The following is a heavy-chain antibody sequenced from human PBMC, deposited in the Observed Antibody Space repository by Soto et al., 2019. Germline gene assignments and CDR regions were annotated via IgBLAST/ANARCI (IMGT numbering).Heavy chain of an antibody. CDR3: AREVRIGITMVRGVITSGYNWFDP. V-gene: IGHV4-39*07. CDR2: SYYGGST. J-gene: IGHJ5*02. D-gene: IGHD3-10*01. CDR1: GDSISSSNYY. Sequence: PSETLSLTCTVSGDSISSSNYYWSWIRQPPGKGLEWIGSSYYGGSTYYNPSLKSRVTISVDTSKNQFSLKLSSVTAADTAVYYCAREVRIGITMVRGVITSGYNWFDPWGQGTLVTVSS.